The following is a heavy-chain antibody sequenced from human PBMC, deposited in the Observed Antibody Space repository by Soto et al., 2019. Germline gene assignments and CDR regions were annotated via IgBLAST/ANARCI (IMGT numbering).Heavy chain of an antibody. CDR3: AKNQERELPSVIDF. CDR2: MSGSSRTT. Sequence: EVRLLESGGGLVKPGGSLRLSCATSGLTFSNYAMSWVRQAPGGGLELVSSMSGSSRTTYYADSVRGRFTISRDRSKNTLYLQMSSLRAEDTALYYCAKNQERELPSVIDFWGQGTLVTVSS. J-gene: IGHJ4*02. D-gene: IGHD1-7*01. V-gene: IGHV3-23*01. CDR1: GLTFSNYA.